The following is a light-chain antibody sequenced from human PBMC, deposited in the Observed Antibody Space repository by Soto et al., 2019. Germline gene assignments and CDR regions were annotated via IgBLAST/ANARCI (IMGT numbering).Light chain of an antibody. CDR1: RSNIGSNY. CDR2: EDN. CDR3: AAWNPSLNPGEL. Sequence: QSVLTQPPSVSAAPGQRVTISCSGSRSNIGSNYVSWYQQVPGKAPKLLIYEDNQRPSGIPDRFSGSKSGTSATLAITGLQTGDEADYYCAAWNPSLNPGELFGGGTKLTVL. V-gene: IGLV1-51*01. J-gene: IGLJ2*01.